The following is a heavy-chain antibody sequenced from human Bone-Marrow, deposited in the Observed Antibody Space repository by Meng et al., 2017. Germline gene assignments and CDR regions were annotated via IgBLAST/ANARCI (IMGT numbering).Heavy chain of an antibody. CDR3: ARVRLSSSWYQNGAFDL. CDR1: GFSFSSYA. CDR2: LSGGGFTT. J-gene: IGHJ3*01. Sequence: GESLKISCAASGFSFSSYAMSWVRHAPGKGLEWVSALSGGGFTTYYADSVKGRFSISRDNSKNTIYLQISSLRPEDTAVYYCARVRLSSSWYQNGAFDLWGQGTMVTVSS. V-gene: IGHV3-23*01. D-gene: IGHD6-13*01.